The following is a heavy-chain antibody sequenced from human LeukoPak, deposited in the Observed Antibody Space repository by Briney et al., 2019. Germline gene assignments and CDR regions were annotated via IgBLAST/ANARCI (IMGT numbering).Heavy chain of an antibody. Sequence: SVTLSLTCTVSGGSISSYYWSWIRQPPGKGLEWIGYFYYSGSTSYNPSLKSRVTISVATSKNQFSLKLSSVTAADTAVYYCAKGGIRSGAFDIWGQGTRVTVSS. CDR3: AKGGIRSGAFDI. V-gene: IGHV4-59*01. CDR1: GGSISSYY. CDR2: FYYSGST. J-gene: IGHJ3*02. D-gene: IGHD6-13*01.